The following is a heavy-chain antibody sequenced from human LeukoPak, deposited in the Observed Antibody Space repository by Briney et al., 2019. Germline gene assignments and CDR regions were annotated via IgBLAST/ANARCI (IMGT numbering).Heavy chain of an antibody. CDR3: ASDHSGWLGLGY. CDR2: IYAGGRS. CDR1: NVSISSGSHY. Sequence: PSQTLSLTCTVSNVSISSGSHYWNWIRQPAGRGLEWIGRIYAGGRSNYNPSLRSRVTISVDTSKNQFSLRLSSVTATDTGVYYCASDHSGWLGLGYWGQGTLVSVSS. J-gene: IGHJ4*02. V-gene: IGHV4-61*02. D-gene: IGHD6-19*01.